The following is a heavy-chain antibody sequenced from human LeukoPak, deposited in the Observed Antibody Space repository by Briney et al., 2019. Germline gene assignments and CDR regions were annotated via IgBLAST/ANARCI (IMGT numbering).Heavy chain of an antibody. D-gene: IGHD6-13*01. Sequence: PGGSLRLSCAASGFTFSSYGMHWVRQAPGKGLEWVAFIRYDGSNKYYADSVKGRFTISRDNSKNTLYLQMNSLRAEDTAVYYCAKEATAAGSYFDYWGQGTLVTVSS. CDR1: GFTFSSYG. CDR2: IRYDGSNK. J-gene: IGHJ4*02. V-gene: IGHV3-30*02. CDR3: AKEATAAGSYFDY.